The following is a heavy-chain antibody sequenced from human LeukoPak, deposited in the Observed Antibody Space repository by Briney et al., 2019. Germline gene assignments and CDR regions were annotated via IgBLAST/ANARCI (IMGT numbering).Heavy chain of an antibody. Sequence: GGSLRLSCSASGFTFSSYAMHWVRQAPGKGLEYVSTIDTNGGSTYYADSVKGRFIISRDISKNTLYLQMNSLRAEDSALYYCARGGRGSAAVVAPRSFDIWGQGTMVTVSS. V-gene: IGHV3-64*04. CDR3: ARGGRGSAAVVAPRSFDI. CDR2: IDTNGGST. D-gene: IGHD3-22*01. J-gene: IGHJ3*02. CDR1: GFTFSSYA.